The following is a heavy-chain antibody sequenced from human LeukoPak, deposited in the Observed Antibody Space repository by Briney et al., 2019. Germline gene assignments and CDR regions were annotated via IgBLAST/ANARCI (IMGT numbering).Heavy chain of an antibody. Sequence: SETLSLTCTVSGGSVTSGSYYWSWIRQPPGKGLEWIGYIYHSGTTNYNPSLKSRVTISTDTSKNQFSLRLSSVTTADTAMYFCARGSAGRSWFDPWGRGTLVTVSS. CDR2: IYHSGTT. V-gene: IGHV4-61*01. D-gene: IGHD2-15*01. CDR3: ARGSAGRSWFDP. J-gene: IGHJ5*02. CDR1: GGSVTSGSYY.